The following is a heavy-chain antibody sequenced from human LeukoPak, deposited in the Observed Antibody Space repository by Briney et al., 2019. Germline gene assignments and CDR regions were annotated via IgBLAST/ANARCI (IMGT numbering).Heavy chain of an antibody. CDR1: GFTFSNAW. CDR2: IKSKRDGGTI. Sequence: PGGSLRLSCAASGFTFSNAWMTWVRQAPGKGLEWVGRIKSKRDGGTIDYAAPVKGRFTISRDDSKDTLYLQMNSLKIEDAAVYYCTTVGSAWHFDYWGQGTLVTVSS. J-gene: IGHJ4*02. D-gene: IGHD6-25*01. CDR3: TTVGSAWHFDY. V-gene: IGHV3-15*01.